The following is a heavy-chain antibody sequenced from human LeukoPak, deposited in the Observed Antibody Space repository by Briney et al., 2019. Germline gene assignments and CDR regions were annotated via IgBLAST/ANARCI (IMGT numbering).Heavy chain of an antibody. D-gene: IGHD2-15*01. CDR3: ARDLRIGDAFDI. CDR2: ISYDGSNK. V-gene: IGHV3-30*03. Sequence: GGSLRLSCAASGFTFSSYGMHWVRQAPGKGLEWVAVISYDGSNKYYADSVKGRFTISRDNSKNTLYLQMNSLRAEDTAVYYCARDLRIGDAFDIWGQGTMVTVSS. J-gene: IGHJ3*02. CDR1: GFTFSSYG.